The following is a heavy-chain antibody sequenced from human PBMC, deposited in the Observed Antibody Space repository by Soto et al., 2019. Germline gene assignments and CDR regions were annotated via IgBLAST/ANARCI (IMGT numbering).Heavy chain of an antibody. J-gene: IGHJ6*03. CDR2: LSAKHGDT. D-gene: IGHD3-10*01. CDR1: GYTFTSHG. V-gene: IGHV1-18*01. Sequence: QVQLVQSGAEVKKPGASVKVSCKASGYTFTSHGISWVRQAPGQGLEWMGWLSAKHGDTNNAQKYQGRVTVTTDTPTSTAYRDLRSLRSEDTAVYYYARMVRGSSIDYSHYIDVWGKGTTVTVSS. CDR3: ARMVRGSSIDYSHYIDV.